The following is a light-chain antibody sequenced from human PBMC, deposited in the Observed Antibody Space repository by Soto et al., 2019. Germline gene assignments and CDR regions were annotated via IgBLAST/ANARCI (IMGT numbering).Light chain of an antibody. CDR2: AAS. J-gene: IGKJ5*01. CDR1: QSISSW. CDR3: QHADSFPLIT. V-gene: IGKV1-12*01. Sequence: DIQLTQSPSTLSASVGDRVTLTCMASQSISSWSAWYQQKPGKAPKLLIYAASSLQSGVPSRFSGSGSGTDFTLTISSLQPEDFATYYCQHADSFPLITFGQGTRLEIK.